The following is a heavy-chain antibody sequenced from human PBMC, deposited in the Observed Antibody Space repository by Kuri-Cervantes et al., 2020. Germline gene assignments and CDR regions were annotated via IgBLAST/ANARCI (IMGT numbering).Heavy chain of an antibody. D-gene: IGHD3-10*01. CDR1: GFTLSDSA. Sequence: GGSLRLSCAASGFTLSDSAVHWVRQASGKGLEWVGRTNNKRNNYATAYAASVTGRFTISRDESGNSVYLQMNSLRVDDTAVYYCARLGATWDDCWGQGTLVTVSS. J-gene: IGHJ4*02. V-gene: IGHV3-73*01. CDR3: ARLGATWDDC. CDR2: TNNKRNNYAT.